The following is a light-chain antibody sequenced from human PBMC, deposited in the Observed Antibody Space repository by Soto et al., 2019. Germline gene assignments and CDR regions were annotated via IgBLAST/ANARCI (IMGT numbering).Light chain of an antibody. CDR3: LQYHSFPTT. Sequence: DIQMSQSPSSLSASVGDSVTITCQASQDISHYLNWYQHKPGKAPKVLIYGASSREIGVPSRFSGSGSGTDFPLTISGLQPEDIATYFCLQYHSFPTTFGQGTRL. V-gene: IGKV1-33*01. J-gene: IGKJ5*01. CDR1: QDISHY. CDR2: GAS.